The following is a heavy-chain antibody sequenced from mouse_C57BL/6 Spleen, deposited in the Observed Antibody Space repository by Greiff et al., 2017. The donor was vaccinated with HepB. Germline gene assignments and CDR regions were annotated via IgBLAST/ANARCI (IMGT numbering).Heavy chain of an antibody. CDR3: ARRGLGRAMDY. CDR2: ISDGGSYT. V-gene: IGHV5-4*03. J-gene: IGHJ4*01. D-gene: IGHD4-1*01. CDR1: GFTFSSYA. Sequence: EVKLMESGGGLVKPGGSLKLSCAASGFTFSSYAMSWVRQTPEKRLEWVATISDGGSYTYYPDNVKGRFTISRDNAKNNLYLQMSHLKSEDTAMYYCARRGLGRAMDYWGQGTSVTVSS.